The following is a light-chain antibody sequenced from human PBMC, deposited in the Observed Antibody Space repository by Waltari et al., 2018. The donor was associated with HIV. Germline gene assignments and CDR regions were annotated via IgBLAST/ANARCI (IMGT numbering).Light chain of an antibody. CDR2: EVS. Sequence: QSALTQPASVSGSPGPSITISCTGTSSAVGGYNYVSWYQQHPGKAPKLMIYEVSNRPSGVSNRFSGSKSGNTASLTISGLQAEDEADYYCSSYTSSSTLVFGTGTKVTVL. V-gene: IGLV2-14*01. J-gene: IGLJ1*01. CDR3: SSYTSSSTLV. CDR1: SSAVGGYNY.